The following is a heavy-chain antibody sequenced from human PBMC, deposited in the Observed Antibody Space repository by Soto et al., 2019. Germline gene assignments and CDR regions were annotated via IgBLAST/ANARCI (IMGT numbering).Heavy chain of an antibody. J-gene: IGHJ5*02. Sequence: GGSLRLSCAPSGFTFSSYGMHWVRQAPGKGLEWVAVIWYDGSNKYYADSVKGRFTISRDNSKNTLYLQMNSLRAEDTAVYYCARDVFGYCSGGSCYSSWLDPWGQGTLVSVSS. CDR3: ARDVFGYCSGGSCYSSWLDP. D-gene: IGHD2-15*01. CDR1: GFTFSSYG. V-gene: IGHV3-33*01. CDR2: IWYDGSNK.